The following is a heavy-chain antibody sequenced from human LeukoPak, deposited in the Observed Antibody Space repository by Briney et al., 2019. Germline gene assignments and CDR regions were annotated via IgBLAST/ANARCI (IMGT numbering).Heavy chain of an antibody. CDR1: GYTFTSYY. D-gene: IGHD3-22*01. Sequence: RASVKVSCKASGYTFTSYYMHWVRQAPGQGLEWMGIINPSGGSTSYAQKFQGRVTMTRDTSTSTVYMELSSLRSEDTAVYYCARDYYDSSGYYYDHQRFDYWGQGTLVTVSS. V-gene: IGHV1-46*01. CDR3: ARDYYDSSGYYYDHQRFDY. CDR2: INPSGGST. J-gene: IGHJ4*02.